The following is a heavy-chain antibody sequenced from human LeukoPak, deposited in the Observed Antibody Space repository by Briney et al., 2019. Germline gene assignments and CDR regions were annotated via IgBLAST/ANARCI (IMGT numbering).Heavy chain of an antibody. D-gene: IGHD6-6*01. V-gene: IGHV3-21*01. J-gene: IGHJ6*04. CDR1: GFTFTTYD. Sequence: GGSLRLSCAASGFTFTTYDMNWVRQAPGKGLGWVSYISRDSAYMYLADSVKGRFTISRDNAKNSLYLQMNSLRGEDTAVYYCARDDASTARASGMDVWGKGTTVTVSS. CDR2: ISRDSAYM. CDR3: ARDDASTARASGMDV.